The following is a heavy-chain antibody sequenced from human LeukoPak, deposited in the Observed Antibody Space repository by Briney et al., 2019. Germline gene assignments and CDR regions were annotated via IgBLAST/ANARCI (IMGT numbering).Heavy chain of an antibody. J-gene: IGHJ3*02. CDR3: ARRDGTIKGVDM. CDR1: GYNFSSYW. CDR2: IYPGDSES. Sequence: GESLKISCQGSGYNFSSYWIGWVRQMPGKGLEWMGIIYPGDSESRYSPSFQGQVTISADKSINTTYLQWSSLKASDTAMYFCARRDGTIKGVDMWGQETMVTVSS. V-gene: IGHV5-51*01. D-gene: IGHD5-24*01.